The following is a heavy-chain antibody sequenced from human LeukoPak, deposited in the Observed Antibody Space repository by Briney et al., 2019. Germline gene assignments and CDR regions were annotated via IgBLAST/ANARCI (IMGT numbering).Heavy chain of an antibody. Sequence: GGSLRLSCAASGFTFSSYSMNWVRQAPGKGLEWVSYISSSSGLIYYADSVKGRFTISRDNSKNTLYLQMNSLRAEDTAVYYCAKGSLTGYYLYYFDYWGQGTLVTVSS. D-gene: IGHD3-9*01. V-gene: IGHV3-48*01. CDR1: GFTFSSYS. CDR3: AKGSLTGYYLYYFDY. CDR2: ISSSSGLI. J-gene: IGHJ4*02.